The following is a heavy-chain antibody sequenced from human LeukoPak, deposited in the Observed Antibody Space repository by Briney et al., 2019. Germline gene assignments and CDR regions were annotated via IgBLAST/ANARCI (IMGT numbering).Heavy chain of an antibody. CDR1: GYSFTNYW. CDR3: ARQGTIVAGTLGTTFDY. J-gene: IGHJ4*02. CDR2: IYPGDSDT. D-gene: IGHD5-12*01. Sequence: GESLKISCXASGYSFTNYWIGWVRQMPGKGLEWMGIIYPGDSDTKYSPSFQGQVTISADQSINTAYLQWSSLRASDTAMYYCARQGTIVAGTLGTTFDYWGQGTLLTVSS. V-gene: IGHV5-51*01.